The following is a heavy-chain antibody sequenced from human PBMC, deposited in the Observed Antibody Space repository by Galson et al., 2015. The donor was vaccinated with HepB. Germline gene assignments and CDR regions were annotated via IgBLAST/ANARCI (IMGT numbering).Heavy chain of an antibody. J-gene: IGHJ4*02. Sequence: VRQAPGKGLEWVALISNDGSHKHYAGSLKGRFTISRDNSKNTLYVQMNSLRPEDTAIYSCARDARNGGGPIDLWGQGTLVTVS. V-gene: IGHV3-30*03. CDR3: ARDARNGGGPIDL. D-gene: IGHD3-10*01. CDR2: ISNDGSHK.